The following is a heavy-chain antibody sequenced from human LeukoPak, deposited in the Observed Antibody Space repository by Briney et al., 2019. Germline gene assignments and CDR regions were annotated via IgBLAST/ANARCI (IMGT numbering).Heavy chain of an antibody. J-gene: IGHJ5*02. CDR1: GYTFTDFH. CDR2: IRPSTGGT. CDR3: AKEGQRWFGELNWLDP. Sequence: ASVKISCKASGYTFTDFHIHWLRQAPGQGLEWMGWIRPSTGGTSYSQRFQGRVTMTRDTSINTVYMDLRGLRSDDTALYYCAKEGQRWFGELNWLDPWGQRTLVTVSS. V-gene: IGHV1-2*02. D-gene: IGHD3-10*01.